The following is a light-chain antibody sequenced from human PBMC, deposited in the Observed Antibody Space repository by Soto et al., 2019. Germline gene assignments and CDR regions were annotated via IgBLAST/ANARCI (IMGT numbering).Light chain of an antibody. Sequence: QSVLTQPPSASGTPGQRVTISCSGSSSNIGSNYVYWYQQLPGTAPKLLIYRNNQRPSGVPDRFSGSKSGTSASLAISGLRSEDEADYYCAAWDDSLSGWVVGGGTKPTVL. CDR3: AAWDDSLSGWV. CDR2: RNN. J-gene: IGLJ3*02. V-gene: IGLV1-47*01. CDR1: SSNIGSNY.